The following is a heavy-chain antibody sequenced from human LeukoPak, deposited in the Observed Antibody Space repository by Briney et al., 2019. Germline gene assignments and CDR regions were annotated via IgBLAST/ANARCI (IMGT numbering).Heavy chain of an antibody. D-gene: IGHD4-17*01. CDR3: ARVLAYGDYRHDY. Sequence: SETLSLTCTVSGGSISSGDYYWSWIRLPPGKGLEWIGYIYYSGSTYYNPSLKSRVTISVDTSKNQFSLKLSSVTAADTAVYYCARVLAYGDYRHDYWGQGTLVTVSS. J-gene: IGHJ4*02. CDR2: IYYSGST. CDR1: GGSISSGDYY. V-gene: IGHV4-30-4*02.